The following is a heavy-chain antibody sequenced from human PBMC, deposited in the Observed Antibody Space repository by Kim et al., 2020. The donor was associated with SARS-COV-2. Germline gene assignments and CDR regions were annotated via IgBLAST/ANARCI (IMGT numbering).Heavy chain of an antibody. V-gene: IGHV3-23*01. CDR2: ISGSGGST. D-gene: IGHD4-17*01. J-gene: IGHJ6*02. CDR1: GFTFSSYA. Sequence: GGSLRLSCAASGFTFSSYAMSWVRQAPGKGLEWVSAISGSGGSTYYADSVKGRFTISRDNSKNTLYLQMNSLRAEDTAVYYCAKREVTVTAVGYYYYGMDVWGRGTTVTVSS. CDR3: AKREVTVTAVGYYYYGMDV.